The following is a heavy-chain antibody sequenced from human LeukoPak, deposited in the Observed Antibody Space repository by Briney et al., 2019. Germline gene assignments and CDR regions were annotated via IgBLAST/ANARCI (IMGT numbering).Heavy chain of an antibody. CDR2: ISSSSSTI. CDR1: GFTFSSYS. J-gene: IGHJ3*02. D-gene: IGHD5-24*01. CDR3: AKDKMATIPEDAFDI. Sequence: PGGSLRLSCAASGFTFSSYSMNWVRQAPGKGLDWVSYISSSSSTIYYADSVKGRFTISRDNSKNTLYLQMNSLRAEDTAVYYCAKDKMATIPEDAFDIWGQGTMVTVSS. V-gene: IGHV3-48*01.